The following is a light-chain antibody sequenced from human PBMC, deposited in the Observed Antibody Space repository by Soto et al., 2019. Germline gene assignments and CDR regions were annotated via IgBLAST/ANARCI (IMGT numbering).Light chain of an antibody. J-gene: IGLJ1*01. CDR2: DVS. CDR3: SSYTSSSTLFYV. V-gene: IGLV2-14*01. CDR1: SSDVGGYNY. Sequence: QSARTQTASVSGSPGQSVTISCKGTSSDVGGYNYVSWYQQHPGKAPKLMIYDVSNRPSGVSNRFSGSKSGNTASLTISGLQAEDEADYYCSSYTSSSTLFYVFGTGTKVTV.